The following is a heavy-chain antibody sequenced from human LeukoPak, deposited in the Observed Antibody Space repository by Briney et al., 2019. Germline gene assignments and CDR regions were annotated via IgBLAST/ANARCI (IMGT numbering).Heavy chain of an antibody. V-gene: IGHV1-18*01. D-gene: IGHD3-16*01. Sequence: ASVKVSCKASGYTFSIYGFSWVRQAPGQGLEWMGWISVYNGNTNYAQKFQGRVTMTRDMSTSTAYMELGSLRSEDTAVYYCARGGYYFDYWGQGTLVTVSS. J-gene: IGHJ4*02. CDR3: ARGGYYFDY. CDR1: GYTFSIYG. CDR2: ISVYNGNT.